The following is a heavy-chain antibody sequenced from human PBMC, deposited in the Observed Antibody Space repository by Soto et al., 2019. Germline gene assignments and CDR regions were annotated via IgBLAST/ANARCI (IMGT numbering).Heavy chain of an antibody. Sequence: GGSLRLSCAASGFTFSSYSMNWVRQAQGRGLEWVSSISSSSSYIYYADSVKGRFTISRDNAKNSLYLQMNSLRAEDTAVYYCARNPSTSFIHGPRYYYFDYWGQGTLVTVSS. CDR1: GFTFSSYS. CDR3: ARNPSTSFIHGPRYYYFDY. CDR2: ISSSSSYI. D-gene: IGHD2-2*01. J-gene: IGHJ4*02. V-gene: IGHV3-21*01.